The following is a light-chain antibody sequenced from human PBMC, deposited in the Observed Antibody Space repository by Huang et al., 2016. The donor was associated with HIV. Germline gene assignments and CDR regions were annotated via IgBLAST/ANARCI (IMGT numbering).Light chain of an antibody. V-gene: IGKV3-15*01. Sequence: EIVMTQSPAILSVSPGERATLSCRASQSVNSNLAWYQQKPGQAPRLLISGASTRATGIPARFSGSGSGTEFTLTISSLQSEDFAVYYCQQYNDWPFTFGGGTKVEIK. CDR2: GAS. J-gene: IGKJ4*01. CDR3: QQYNDWPFT. CDR1: QSVNSN.